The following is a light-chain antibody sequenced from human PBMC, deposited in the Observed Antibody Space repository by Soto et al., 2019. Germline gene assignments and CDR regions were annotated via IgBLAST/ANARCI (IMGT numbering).Light chain of an antibody. J-gene: IGKJ1*01. CDR1: QGISSD. Sequence: DIQLTQSPSFLSASVGDRVTITCRASQGISSDLAWYQQQPGKAPKLLIYAASTVQSGVPSRFSGSGSGTEFTLTITRLQPEDFATYYCQQLNSYPRTFGQGTKVEI. CDR2: AAS. V-gene: IGKV1-9*01. CDR3: QQLNSYPRT.